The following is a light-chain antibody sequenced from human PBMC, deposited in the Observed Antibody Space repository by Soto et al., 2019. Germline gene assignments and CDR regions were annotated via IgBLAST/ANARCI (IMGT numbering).Light chain of an antibody. Sequence: VVTQPPSASGTPGQRVTISCSGSTSNIGNNYVYWYLQLPGTAPKLLVYRSNQRPSGVPDRFSGSKSGTSASLAISGLRSEDEADYYCAAWDDSLSGSWVFGGGTKLTVL. CDR3: AAWDDSLSGSWV. V-gene: IGLV1-47*01. J-gene: IGLJ3*02. CDR2: RSN. CDR1: TSNIGNNY.